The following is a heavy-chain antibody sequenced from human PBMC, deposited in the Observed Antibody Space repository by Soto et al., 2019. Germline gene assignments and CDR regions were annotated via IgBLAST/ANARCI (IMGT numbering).Heavy chain of an antibody. Sequence: LKISCQGSGFSFTNYWISSVRQMPGKGLEWMGNIDPVDSYANYSPSFQGHVTFSVDTSISTACLQWSSLKASDTAMYFCARIESIARNWFDPWGQGTLVTVYS. D-gene: IGHD6-13*01. V-gene: IGHV5-10-1*01. J-gene: IGHJ5*02. CDR1: GFSFTNYW. CDR3: ARIESIARNWFDP. CDR2: IDPVDSYA.